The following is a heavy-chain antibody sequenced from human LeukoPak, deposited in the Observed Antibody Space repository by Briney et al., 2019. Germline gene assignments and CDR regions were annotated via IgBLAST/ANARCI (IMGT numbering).Heavy chain of an antibody. CDR1: GFTFSSYA. J-gene: IGHJ4*02. CDR3: AKGSYYDSSGSFYFDY. D-gene: IGHD3-22*01. Sequence: GGSLRLSCAASGFTFSSYAMSWVRQAPGKGLEWVSGISGSGDNTYYADSVKGRFTIFGDNSKNTLYVQVNRLGTEDTAAYSCAKGSYYDSSGSFYFDYWGQGTLVTVSS. V-gene: IGHV3-23*01. CDR2: ISGSGDNT.